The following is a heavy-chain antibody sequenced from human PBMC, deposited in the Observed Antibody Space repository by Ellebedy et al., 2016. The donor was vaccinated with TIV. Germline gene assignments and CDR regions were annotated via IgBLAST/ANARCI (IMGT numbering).Heavy chain of an antibody. CDR1: GYSLTELS. CDR2: SDPEDGET. CDR3: ATDLMGASDY. J-gene: IGHJ4*02. Sequence: AASVKVSCKVSGYSLTELSIHWVRQPPGKGLEWMGGSDPEDGETMYAQNFQGRVSMTDDTSTDTSYMELTSLRSEDTAMYYCATDLMGASDYWGQGTLVTVSS. D-gene: IGHD3-16*01. V-gene: IGHV1-24*01.